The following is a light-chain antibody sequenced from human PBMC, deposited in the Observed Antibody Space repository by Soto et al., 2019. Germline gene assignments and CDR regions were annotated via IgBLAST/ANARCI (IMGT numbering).Light chain of an antibody. CDR3: QTWGTGIRV. V-gene: IGLV4-69*02. CDR2: LNSDGSH. Sequence: QSVLTQPPSASASLGASVKLTCTLSSGHSSYAIAWHQLQPEKGPRYLMKLNSDGSHTKGDGIPDRFSGSSSGAERYLTISSLQSEDEADYYCQTWGTGIRVFGGGTKVTVL. CDR1: SGHSSYA. J-gene: IGLJ2*01.